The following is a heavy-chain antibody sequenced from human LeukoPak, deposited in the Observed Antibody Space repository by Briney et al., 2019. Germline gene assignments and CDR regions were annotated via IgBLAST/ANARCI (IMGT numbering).Heavy chain of an antibody. CDR2: MHYSGSV. J-gene: IGHJ4*02. CDR3: TRRVYYSDSSGWYFDY. CDR1: GGSLTNYS. V-gene: IGHV4-59*08. D-gene: IGHD3-22*01. Sequence: PSETLSLTCTVSGGSLTNYSWSWVRQPPGKGLEWIGYMHYSGSVNYNPSLKSRVTILADTSKNQFSLKLSSVTAADTAVYYCTRRVYYSDSSGWYFDYWGQGTLVTVST.